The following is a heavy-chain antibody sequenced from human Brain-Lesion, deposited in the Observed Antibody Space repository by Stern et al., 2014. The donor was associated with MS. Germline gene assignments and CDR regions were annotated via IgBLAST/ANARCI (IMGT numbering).Heavy chain of an antibody. CDR1: GGSISRSTYY. D-gene: IGHD5-12*01. J-gene: IGHJ4*02. V-gene: IGHV4-39*01. Sequence: MQLVESGPGLVKPSETLSLTCSVSGGSISRSTYYWGWIRQPPGKGLEWIGSIYYSGTTYYNPSLKSRVTIDTSTNHFSLRLTTVTAADTAVYYCARHDGWLPHYWSQGTLVTVSS. CDR3: ARHDGWLPHY. CDR2: IYYSGTT.